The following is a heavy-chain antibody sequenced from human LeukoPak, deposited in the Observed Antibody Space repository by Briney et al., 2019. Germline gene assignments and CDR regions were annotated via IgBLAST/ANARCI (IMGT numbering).Heavy chain of an antibody. J-gene: IGHJ5*02. CDR2: INPNSGGT. V-gene: IGHV1-2*02. CDR3: AREDVAGWFDP. Sequence: GASVKVSCKASGYTFTYYYMHWVRQAPGQGLEWMGWINPNSGGTNYAQRFQGRVTMTSDTSISTAYMELSRLRSDDTAVYYCAREDVAGWFDPWGQGTLVIVSS. CDR1: GYTFTYYY. D-gene: IGHD2-15*01.